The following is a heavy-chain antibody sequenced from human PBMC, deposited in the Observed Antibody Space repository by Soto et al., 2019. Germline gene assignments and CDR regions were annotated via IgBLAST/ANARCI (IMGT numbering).Heavy chain of an antibody. CDR2: ISSSSSTI. CDR1: GFTFSSYS. CDR3: ARDRSEWVLSRFDP. J-gene: IGHJ5*02. Sequence: EVQLVESGGGLVQPGGSLRLSCAASGFTFSSYSMNWVRQAPGKGLEWVSYISSSSSTIYYADSVKGRFTISRDNAKNSLYLQLTSLRDEGTAVYYCARDRSEWVLSRFDPWGQGTLVTVSS. D-gene: IGHD3-3*01. V-gene: IGHV3-48*02.